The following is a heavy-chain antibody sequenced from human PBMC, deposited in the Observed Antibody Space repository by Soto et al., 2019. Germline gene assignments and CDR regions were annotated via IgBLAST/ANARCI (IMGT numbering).Heavy chain of an antibody. CDR1: GGSISSYY. J-gene: IGHJ6*02. V-gene: IGHV4-4*07. CDR2: IYTSGST. Sequence: SETLSLTCTVSGGSISSYYWSWIRQPAGKGLEWIGRIYTSGSTNYNPSLKSRVTMSVDTSKNQFSLKLSSVTAADTAVYYCARDKYYYGSGSYYNYYYYGMDVWGQGTTVTVSS. CDR3: ARDKYYYGSGSYYNYYYYGMDV. D-gene: IGHD3-10*01.